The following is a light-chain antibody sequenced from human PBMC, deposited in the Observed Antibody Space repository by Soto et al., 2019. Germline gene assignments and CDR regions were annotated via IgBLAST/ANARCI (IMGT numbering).Light chain of an antibody. V-gene: IGKV3-20*01. CDR3: QQYGSSPLT. J-gene: IGKJ4*01. CDR2: VAS. CDR1: QSVSRSY. Sequence: EIVLTQSPGTLSLSPGERATLSCRASQSVSRSYLTWYQQKPGQAPRLLIYVASSRATGIPDRFSGSGSGTDFTLTIRRLEPEDFAVYYCQQYGSSPLTFGGGTRGDIK.